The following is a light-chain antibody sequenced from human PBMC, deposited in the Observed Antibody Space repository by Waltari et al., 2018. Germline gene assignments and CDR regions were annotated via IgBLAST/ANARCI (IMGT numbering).Light chain of an antibody. J-gene: IGLJ2*01. CDR1: SIGSRS. V-gene: IGLV3-21*01. Sequence: SYVLTQPPSVSVAPGKAARITCGGNSIGSRSVHWYQQKPGQAPVLAIYYDSDRPSGSPERIAGWKDGNTASLTISRGEAGEEAAYYCQLWESGSDRGVFGGGTKLT. CDR2: YDS. CDR3: QLWESGSDRGV.